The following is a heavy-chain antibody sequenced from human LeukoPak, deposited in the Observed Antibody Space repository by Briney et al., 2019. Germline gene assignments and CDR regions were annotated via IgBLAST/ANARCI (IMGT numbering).Heavy chain of an antibody. Sequence: ASVKVSCKASGYTFTGYYMHWVRQAPGQGLEWMGWINPNSGGTNYAQKFQGRVTMTRDTSISTAYMELSRLRSDDTAVYYCAGDMTTVTFLNLYYYYYMDVWGKGTTVTVSS. CDR2: INPNSGGT. V-gene: IGHV1-2*02. D-gene: IGHD4-11*01. CDR1: GYTFTGYY. CDR3: AGDMTTVTFLNLYYYYYMDV. J-gene: IGHJ6*03.